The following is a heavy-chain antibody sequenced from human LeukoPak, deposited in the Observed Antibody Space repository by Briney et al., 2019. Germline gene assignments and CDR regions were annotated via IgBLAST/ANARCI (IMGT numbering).Heavy chain of an antibody. CDR2: INPNSGGT. V-gene: IGHV1-2*02. J-gene: IGHJ4*02. CDR1: GYTFTGYY. CDR3: ARPMRQHLVHDAFDY. D-gene: IGHD6-13*01. Sequence: ASVKVSCKASGYTFTGYYMHWVRQAPGQGLEWMGWINPNSGGTNYAQKFQGRVTMTRDTSISTAYMELSRLRSDDTAVYYCARPMRQHLVHDAFDYWGQGTLVTVSS.